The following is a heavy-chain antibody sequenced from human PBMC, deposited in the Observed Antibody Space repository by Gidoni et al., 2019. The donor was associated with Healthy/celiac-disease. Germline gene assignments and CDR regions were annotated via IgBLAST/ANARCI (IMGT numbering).Heavy chain of an antibody. CDR3: ASRRGYYGSGSYYKLDY. CDR2: INHSGST. J-gene: IGHJ4*02. CDR1: GGSFSGYY. V-gene: IGHV4-34*01. D-gene: IGHD3-10*01. Sequence: QVQLQQWGAGLLKPSETLSLTCAVSGGSFSGYYWSWIRQPPGKGLEWIGEINHSGSTNYNPSLKSRVTISVDTSKNQFSLKLSSVTAADTAVYYCASRRGYYGSGSYYKLDYWGQGTLVTVSS.